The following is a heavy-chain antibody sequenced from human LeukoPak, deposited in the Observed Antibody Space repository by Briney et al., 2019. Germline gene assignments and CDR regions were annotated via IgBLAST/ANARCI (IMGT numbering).Heavy chain of an antibody. Sequence: PGGSLRLSCAASGFTFSSYSTNWVRQAPGKGLEWVSSISSSSSYIYYADSVKGRFTISRDNAKNSLYLQMNSLRAEDTAVYYCASGPLRDYDILTSLTSRYNWFDPWGQGTLVTVSS. V-gene: IGHV3-21*01. CDR2: ISSSSSYI. CDR1: GFTFSSYS. CDR3: ASGPLRDYDILTSLTSRYNWFDP. J-gene: IGHJ5*02. D-gene: IGHD3-9*01.